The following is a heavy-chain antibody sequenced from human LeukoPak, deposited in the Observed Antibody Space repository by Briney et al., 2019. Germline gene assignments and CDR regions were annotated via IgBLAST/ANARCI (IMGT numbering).Heavy chain of an antibody. J-gene: IGHJ4*02. CDR3: ARVGYYYGSGSYLFDY. Sequence: SETLSLTCTVSGSSISSGDYYWSWIRQPPGKGLEWIGYIYFSGSTYSNPSLKSRVTISVDTSKNQFSLKLSSVTAADTAVYYCARVGYYYGSGSYLFDYWGQGTLVTVSS. V-gene: IGHV4-30-4*01. CDR1: GSSISSGDYY. D-gene: IGHD3-10*01. CDR2: IYFSGST.